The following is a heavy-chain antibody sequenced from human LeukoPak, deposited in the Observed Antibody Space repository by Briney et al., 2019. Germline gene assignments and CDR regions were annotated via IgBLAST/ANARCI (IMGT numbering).Heavy chain of an antibody. Sequence: SETLSLTCTVSGGSINSGPYYWTWIRQPPGKGLEWIGEINHSGSTNYNPSLKRRVTISVDTSKKQFSLKLGSVTAADTAVYYCARGSRSYSSSSTNAFDIWGQGTMVTVSS. V-gene: IGHV4-39*07. CDR3: ARGSRSYSSSSTNAFDI. D-gene: IGHD6-13*01. CDR2: INHSGST. J-gene: IGHJ3*02. CDR1: GGSINSGPYY.